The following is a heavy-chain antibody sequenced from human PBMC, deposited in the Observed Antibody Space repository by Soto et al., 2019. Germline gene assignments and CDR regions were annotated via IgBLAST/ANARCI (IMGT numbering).Heavy chain of an antibody. CDR2: ITYDGSNQ. V-gene: IGHV3-30-3*01. D-gene: IGHD1-26*01. CDR1: GFIFSSYT. CDR3: ARAPSGRYPEFDY. J-gene: IGHJ4*02. Sequence: QVQLVESGGGVVQPGRSLRLSCAASGFIFSSYTMHWVRQAPGKGLEWVGVITYDGSNQYYADSVKGRFTISRDNSRNMLFLQMNSLRPDDTAVYYCARAPSGRYPEFDYGGQGTLVTVSS.